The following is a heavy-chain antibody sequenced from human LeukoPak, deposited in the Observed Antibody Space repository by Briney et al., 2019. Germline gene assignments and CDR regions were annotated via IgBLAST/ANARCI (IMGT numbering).Heavy chain of an antibody. V-gene: IGHV3-23*01. CDR2: ISDSGGST. D-gene: IGHD3-10*01. CDR1: GITLSNYG. J-gene: IGHJ4*02. CDR3: AKRGIVIRAVIIVGFHKEAYYFDY. Sequence: GRSLRLSCAVSGITLSNYGMSWVRQAPGKGLEWVASISDSGGSTNYADSVKGRFTISRDNPKNTLYLQMNSLRAEDTAVYFCAKRGIVIRAVIIVGFHKEAYYFDYWGQGALVTVSS.